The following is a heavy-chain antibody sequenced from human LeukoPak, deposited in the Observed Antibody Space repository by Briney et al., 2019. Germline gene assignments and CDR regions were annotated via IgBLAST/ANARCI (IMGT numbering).Heavy chain of an antibody. J-gene: IGHJ5*02. CDR1: GYTFTSYA. CDR2: INAGNGNT. Sequence: GASVKVSCKASGYTFTSYAMHWVRQAPGQRLEWMGWINAGNGNTKYSQKFQGRVTITRDTSASTAYMELSSLRSEDTAVYYCAREVIVSSRRPPICSSTSCHLDPWGQGTLVTVSS. D-gene: IGHD2-2*01. V-gene: IGHV1-3*01. CDR3: AREVIVSSRRPPICSSTSCHLDP.